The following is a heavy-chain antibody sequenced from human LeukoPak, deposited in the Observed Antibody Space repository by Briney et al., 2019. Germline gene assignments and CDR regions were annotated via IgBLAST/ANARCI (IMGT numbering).Heavy chain of an antibody. Sequence: GGSPRLSCAASGFTFSSYSMNWVRQAPGKGLEWVSHISTSSSIIYHADSVKGRFTISRDNSKNTLYLQMNSLRAEDTAVYYCAKGRGVTHDNSFDYWGQGTLVTVSS. CDR1: GFTFSSYS. CDR2: ISTSSSII. CDR3: AKGRGVTHDNSFDY. V-gene: IGHV3-48*01. J-gene: IGHJ4*02. D-gene: IGHD3-3*01.